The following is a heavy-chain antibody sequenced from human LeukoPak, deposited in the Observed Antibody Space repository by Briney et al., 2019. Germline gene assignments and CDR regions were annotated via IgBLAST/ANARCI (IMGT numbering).Heavy chain of an antibody. J-gene: IGHJ4*02. CDR1: GGSISSGSYC. CDR3: ARYCSSTSCYRDNDY. V-gene: IGHV4-61*02. Sequence: SETLSLTCTVSGGSISSGSYCWSWIRQPAGKGLEWIGRIYASGSTNYNPSLKSRVTISVDTSKNQFSLKLSSVTAADTAVYYCARYCSSTSCYRDNDYWGQGTLVTVSS. D-gene: IGHD2-2*02. CDR2: IYASGST.